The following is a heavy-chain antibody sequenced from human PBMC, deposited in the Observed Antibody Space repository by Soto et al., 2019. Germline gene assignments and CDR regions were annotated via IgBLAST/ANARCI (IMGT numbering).Heavy chain of an antibody. J-gene: IGHJ4*02. CDR3: ARTTAVPNTLRSRYFFDY. CDR1: GGSVSNKTYY. D-gene: IGHD4-17*01. CDR2: VYYSGTT. V-gene: IGHV4-61*01. Sequence: SETLSLTCSVSGGSVSNKTYYWSWVRQPPGKRLEWIGYVYYSGTTNYNPSLKSRVTISVDLSKNQFSLRLSSVTTADTALYYCARTTAVPNTLRSRYFFDYWGQGTLVTVSS.